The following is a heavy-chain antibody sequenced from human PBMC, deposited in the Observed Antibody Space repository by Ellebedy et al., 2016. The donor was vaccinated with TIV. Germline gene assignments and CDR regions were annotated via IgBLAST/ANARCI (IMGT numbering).Heavy chain of an antibody. CDR3: ARYSGSGTYYRNGMDV. D-gene: IGHD3-10*01. V-gene: IGHV1-18*01. CDR1: GYTFIDYG. J-gene: IGHJ6*02. Sequence: AASVKVSCKSSGYTFIDYGVTWVRQDPGQGLDWMGWVSAYSGNTNYAENLQGRVTMTTVTSTDTAYMELRSLRSDDTAVYFCARYSGSGTYYRNGMDVWGQGTTVTVSS. CDR2: VSAYSGNT.